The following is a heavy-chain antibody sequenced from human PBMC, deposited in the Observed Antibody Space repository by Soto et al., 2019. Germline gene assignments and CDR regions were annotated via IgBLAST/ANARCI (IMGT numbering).Heavy chain of an antibody. V-gene: IGHV3-23*01. D-gene: IGHD3-3*01. J-gene: IGHJ4*02. Sequence: GGSLRLSCVASGVTFSSFAMSWVRQAPGKGLEWVSTISGSGGSTYYADSVKGRLTITRDNSKNTLSLHINSLRAEDTAVYYCAKAETYDFWSGLHFDYWGQGTLVTVSS. CDR1: GVTFSSFA. CDR2: ISGSGGST. CDR3: AKAETYDFWSGLHFDY.